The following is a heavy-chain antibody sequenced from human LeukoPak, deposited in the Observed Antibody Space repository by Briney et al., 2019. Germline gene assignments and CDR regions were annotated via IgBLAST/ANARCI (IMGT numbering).Heavy chain of an antibody. CDR1: GFTFSSYA. CDR2: ISYDGSNK. V-gene: IGHV3-30-3*01. Sequence: QPGGSLRLSCAASGFTFSSYAMHWVRQAPGKGLEWVAFISYDGSNKYFADSVKGRFTISRDNSKYTLYLQMSSLRVEDTAVYYCARALAVTAGYYYTDMDVWGQGTTVTVSS. D-gene: IGHD1-14*01. CDR3: ARALAVTAGYYYTDMDV. J-gene: IGHJ6*02.